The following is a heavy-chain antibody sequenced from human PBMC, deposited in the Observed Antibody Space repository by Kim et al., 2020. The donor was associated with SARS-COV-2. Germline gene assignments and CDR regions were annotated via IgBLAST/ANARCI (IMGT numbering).Heavy chain of an antibody. J-gene: IGHJ6*02. CDR1: GFTFSSYW. V-gene: IGHV3-7*03. CDR3: ARVRAVLFSGWTDYYGMDV. D-gene: IGHD6-19*01. CDR2: IKQDGSEK. Sequence: GGSLRLSCAASGFTFSSYWMSWVRQAPGKGLEWVANIKQDGSEKYYVDSVKGRFTISRDNAKNSLYLQMNSLRAEDTAVYYCARVRAVLFSGWTDYYGMDVWGQGTTVTVAS.